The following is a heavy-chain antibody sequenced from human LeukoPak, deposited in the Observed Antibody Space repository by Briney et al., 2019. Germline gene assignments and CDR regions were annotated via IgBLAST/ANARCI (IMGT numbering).Heavy chain of an antibody. D-gene: IGHD6-19*01. CDR3: AAMTGIAVAGTAY. V-gene: IGHV4-59*01. J-gene: IGHJ4*02. CDR2: IYYSGST. CDR1: GGSISSYY. Sequence: SETLSLTCTVSGGSISSYYWSWIRQPPGKGLEWIGYIYYSGSTNYNPSLKSRVTISVDTSKSQFSLKLSSVTAADTAVYYCAAMTGIAVAGTAYWGQGTLVTVSS.